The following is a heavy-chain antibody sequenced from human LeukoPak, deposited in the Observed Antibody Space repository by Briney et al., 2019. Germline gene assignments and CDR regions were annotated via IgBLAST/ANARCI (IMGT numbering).Heavy chain of an antibody. D-gene: IGHD5-12*01. CDR2: VSAYADNT. Sequence: ASVKVSCKTSGYSFINYGITWVRQAPGQGLEWMGWVSAYADNTNYVQKFQGRVSMTTDTSTNTAYMELSSLRSEDTAVYYCARSSDIAGDYWGQGTLVTVSS. V-gene: IGHV1-18*01. CDR1: GYSFINYG. CDR3: ARSSDIAGDY. J-gene: IGHJ4*02.